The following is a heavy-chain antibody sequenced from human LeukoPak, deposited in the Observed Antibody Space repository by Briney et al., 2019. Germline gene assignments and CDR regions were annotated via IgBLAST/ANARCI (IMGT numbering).Heavy chain of an antibody. CDR3: ARGGKVGARHPYYYYYYMDV. J-gene: IGHJ6*03. CDR1: GYTFTSYG. Sequence: PEASVKVSCKASGYTFTSYGISWVRQAPGQGLEWMGWISAYNGNTNYAQKLQGRVTMTTDTSTSTAYMELSSLRSEDTAVYYCARGGKVGARHPYYYYYYMDVWGKGTTVTVSS. D-gene: IGHD1-26*01. CDR2: ISAYNGNT. V-gene: IGHV1-18*01.